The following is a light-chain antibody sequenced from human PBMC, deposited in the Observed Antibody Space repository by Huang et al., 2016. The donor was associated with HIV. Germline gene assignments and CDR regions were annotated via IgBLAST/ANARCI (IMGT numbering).Light chain of an antibody. Sequence: EIVMTQSPATLSVSQGERATLSCRASQSVSSNLAWYQQKPGKAPRLLIYAASTRATGIPSRFSGSGSGTEFTLTIRRLQSEDVAVYYCQQYNNWPRTFGQGTKVEIK. J-gene: IGKJ1*01. CDR2: AAS. CDR1: QSVSSN. V-gene: IGKV3-15*01. CDR3: QQYNNWPRT.